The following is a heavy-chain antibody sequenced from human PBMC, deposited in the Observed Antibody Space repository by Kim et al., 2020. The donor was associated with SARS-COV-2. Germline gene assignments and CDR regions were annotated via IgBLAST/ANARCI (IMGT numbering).Heavy chain of an antibody. CDR2: GST. V-gene: IGHV1-46*01. Sequence: GSTSYAQKFQGRVTMTRDTSTSTVYMELSSLRSEDTAVYYCARLTGTICWGQGTLVTVSS. CDR3: ARLTGTIC. J-gene: IGHJ4*02. D-gene: IGHD1-7*01.